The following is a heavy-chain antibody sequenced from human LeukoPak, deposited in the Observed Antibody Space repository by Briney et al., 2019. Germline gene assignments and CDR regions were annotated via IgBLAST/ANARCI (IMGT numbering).Heavy chain of an antibody. J-gene: IGHJ5*02. D-gene: IGHD6-13*01. CDR1: GGSISSSSYY. CDR2: IYYSGST. Sequence: SETLSLTCTVSGGSISSSSYYWGWIRQPPGKGLEWIGSIYYSGSTNYNPSLKSRVTISVDTSKNQFSLKLSSVTAADTAVYYCARDAAAAGNVWFDPWGQGTLVTVSS. CDR3: ARDAAAAGNVWFDP. V-gene: IGHV4-39*07.